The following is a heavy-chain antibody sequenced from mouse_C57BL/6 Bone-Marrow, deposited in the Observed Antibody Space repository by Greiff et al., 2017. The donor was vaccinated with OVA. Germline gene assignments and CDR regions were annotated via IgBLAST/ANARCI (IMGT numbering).Heavy chain of an antibody. J-gene: IGHJ4*01. CDR1: GYTFTDYY. Sequence: QVQLQQPGAELVKPGASVKVSCKASGYTFTDYYINWVKQRPGQGLEWIARIYPGSGNTYYNEKFKGKATLTAEKSSSTAYMQLSSLTSEDSAVYFCARWNYGSGYYAMDYWGQGTSVTVSS. V-gene: IGHV1-76*01. CDR3: ARWNYGSGYYAMDY. D-gene: IGHD1-1*01. CDR2: IYPGSGNT.